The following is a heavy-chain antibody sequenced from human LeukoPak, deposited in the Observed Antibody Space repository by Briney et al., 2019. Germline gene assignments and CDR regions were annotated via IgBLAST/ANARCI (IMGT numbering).Heavy chain of an antibody. V-gene: IGHV3-30*02. J-gene: IGHJ4*02. D-gene: IGHD2-2*01. CDR1: GFTFSTYG. CDR3: AKDRGGGGYCGSTTCSDFDY. CDR2: VRFDASNV. Sequence: GGSLRLSCEASGFTFSTYGMHWVRQAPGKGLEWLAFVRFDASNVYYSDSVKGRFTISRDNSKNTLYLQMNSLRLEDTAVYYCAKDRGGGGYCGSTTCSDFDYWGQGTLVTVSS.